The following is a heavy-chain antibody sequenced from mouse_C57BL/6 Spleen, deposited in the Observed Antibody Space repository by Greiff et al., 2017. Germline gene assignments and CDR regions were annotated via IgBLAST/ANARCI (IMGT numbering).Heavy chain of an antibody. CDR1: GYTFTSYW. D-gene: IGHD1-1*01. Sequence: QVQLQQSGAELVKPGASVKMSCKASGYTFTSYWITWVKQRPGQGLEWIGDIYPGSGSTNYNEKFKSKATLTVDTSSSTAYMQLSSLTSEDSAVYYCAYYYGSSSAWFAYWGQGTLVTVSA. J-gene: IGHJ3*01. CDR2: IYPGSGST. V-gene: IGHV1-55*01. CDR3: AYYYGSSSAWFAY.